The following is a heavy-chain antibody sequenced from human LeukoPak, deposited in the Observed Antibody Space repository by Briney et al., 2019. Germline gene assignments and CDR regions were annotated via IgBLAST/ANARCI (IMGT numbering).Heavy chain of an antibody. V-gene: IGHV3-23*01. D-gene: IGHD2-15*01. CDR2: ISGSGGST. Sequence: PGGSLRLSCAASGFTFSSYGMSWVRQAPGKGLEWVSAISGSGGSTYYADSVKGRFTISRDNSKNTLYLQMNSLRAEDTAVYYCAKGSRIVVVVAAYPYFDYWGQGTLVTVSS. CDR3: AKGSRIVVVVAAYPYFDY. J-gene: IGHJ4*02. CDR1: GFTFSSYG.